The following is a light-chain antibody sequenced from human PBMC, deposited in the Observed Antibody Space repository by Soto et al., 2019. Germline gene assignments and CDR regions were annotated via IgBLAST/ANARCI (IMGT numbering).Light chain of an antibody. J-gene: IGKJ4*01. Sequence: DTQLTQSPSFLSASVGDRVTIACRASQDVSRSVGWYQQKPGTAPKLLISAASTLNSGVPSRFSGSGSGTDFTLTISSLQPEDFATYYCQQLWTYPLTFGGGTKEDIK. CDR2: AAS. V-gene: IGKV1-9*01. CDR3: QQLWTYPLT. CDR1: QDVSRS.